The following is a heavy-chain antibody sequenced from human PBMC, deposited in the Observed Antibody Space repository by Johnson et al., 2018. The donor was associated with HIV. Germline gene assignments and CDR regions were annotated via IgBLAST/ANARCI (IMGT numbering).Heavy chain of an antibody. V-gene: IGHV3-13*01. CDR2: IGSAGDT. J-gene: IGHJ3*02. CDR1: AFTFSRFD. CDR3: AGWPIFGGPLPVAFDI. Sequence: VQLVESGGGVVQPGGSLRLSCAASAFTFSRFDMHWVRQAAGKRLEWVSVIGSAGDTYNPGSVKGRFTISRENAKNSLYLQMNSLRAGDTAVYYCAGWPIFGGPLPVAFDIWGQGTMVAVSS. D-gene: IGHD3-3*01.